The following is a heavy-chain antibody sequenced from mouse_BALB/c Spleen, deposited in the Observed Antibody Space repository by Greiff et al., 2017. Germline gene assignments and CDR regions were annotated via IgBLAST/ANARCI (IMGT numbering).Heavy chain of an antibody. CDR3: ARGDALIFAY. J-gene: IGHJ3*01. Sequence: QVQLKQSGAELVRPGSSVKISCKASGYAFSSYWMNWVKQRPGQGLEWIGQIYPGDGDTNYNGKFKGKATLTADKSSSTAYMQLSSLTSEDSAVYFCARGDALIFAYWGQGTLVTVSA. D-gene: IGHD2-13*01. CDR1: GYAFSSYW. V-gene: IGHV1-80*01. CDR2: IYPGDGDT.